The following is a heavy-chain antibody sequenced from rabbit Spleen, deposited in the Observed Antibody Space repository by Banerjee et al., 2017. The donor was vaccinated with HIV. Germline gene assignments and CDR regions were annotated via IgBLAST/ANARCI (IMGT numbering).Heavy chain of an antibody. CDR1: RFSFSSSYY. J-gene: IGHJ5*01. CDR3: ARWTTDYYPSLPYATMGWLDL. D-gene: IGHD6-1*01. CDR2: MDSDTSGRT. V-gene: IGHV1S40*01. Sequence: QSLEESGGDLVKPGASLTLTCTASRFSFSSSYYVCWVRQAPGKGPEWIACMDSDTSGRTYYATWAKGRFTVSKTSSTTVTLQVTCLTAADPATYFCARWTTDYYPSLPYATMGWLDLWGPGTLVTVS.